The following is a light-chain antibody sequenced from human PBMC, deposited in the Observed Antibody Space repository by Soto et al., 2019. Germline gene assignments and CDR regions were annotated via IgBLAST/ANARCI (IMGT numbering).Light chain of an antibody. V-gene: IGKV3-15*01. CDR1: QSVSSN. J-gene: IGKJ5*01. Sequence: EILMTQSPATRSVSPGERATLSCRASQSVSSNLAWYQQKPGQAPRLLIYGASTRATGIPARFSGSGSGTEFTLTISSLQSEDFAVYYCQQYNNWPPINFG. CDR2: GAS. CDR3: QQYNNWPPIN.